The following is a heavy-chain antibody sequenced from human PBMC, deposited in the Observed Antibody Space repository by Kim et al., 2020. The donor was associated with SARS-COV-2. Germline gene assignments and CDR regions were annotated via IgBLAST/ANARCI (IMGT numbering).Heavy chain of an antibody. D-gene: IGHD6-13*01. Sequence: GGSLRLSCAVSGFTVTNTYMSWVRQPPGKGLEWLSLINSGGGTNYAESVKGRFTISRDNSHNTLFLQMNSLRAEDTAVYYCARSFTGCWYYFGDWGQGTLVTVSS. V-gene: IGHV3-53*01. CDR2: INSGGGT. CDR3: ARSFTGCWYYFGD. CDR1: GFTVTNTY. J-gene: IGHJ4*02.